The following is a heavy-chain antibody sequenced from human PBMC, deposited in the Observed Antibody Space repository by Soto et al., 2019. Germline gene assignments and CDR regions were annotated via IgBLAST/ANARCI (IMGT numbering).Heavy chain of an antibody. CDR1: GFTVSSNY. D-gene: IGHD6-13*01. CDR2: IYGAAST. V-gene: IGHV3-66*01. CDR3: ARDGPSRSRYYFDY. Sequence: EVQLVESGGGLVQPGGSLRLSCAASGFTVSSNYMNWVRQAPGKGLEWVSIIYGAASTYYADSVKGRFTISRDNSKNTLYLQMNSVRAEDTAVYYCARDGPSRSRYYFDYWGQGTLVTVSS. J-gene: IGHJ4*02.